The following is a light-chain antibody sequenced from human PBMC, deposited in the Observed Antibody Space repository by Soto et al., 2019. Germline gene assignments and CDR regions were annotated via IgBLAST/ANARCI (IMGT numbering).Light chain of an antibody. CDR3: ASWDDSLKGWV. CDR2: SNN. CDR1: SSNIGTNT. Sequence: QSVLTQPPSASGTPGQRVTISCSGSSSNIGTNTVNWYKQLPGTAPKVLMYSNNQRPSGVPDRFSGSKSGTSASLAISGLQSEDGADYYCASWDDSLKGWVFGGGTKVTVL. J-gene: IGLJ3*02. V-gene: IGLV1-44*01.